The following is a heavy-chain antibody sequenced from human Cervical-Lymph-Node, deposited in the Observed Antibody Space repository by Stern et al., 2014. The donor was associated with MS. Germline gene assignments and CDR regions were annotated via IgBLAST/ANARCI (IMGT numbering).Heavy chain of an antibody. Sequence: ESGPALVKPTQTLTLTCTFSGFSLSTTGMCLSWIRQPPGKALEWLALLDLDGDKYYSTALKTRLTISKDPSKNQVVLTMTNMAPQDTATYFCVRARKGYYFDYWGREFQSPSPQ. V-gene: IGHV2-70*01. D-gene: IGHD2-21*01. CDR3: VRARKGYYFDY. CDR1: GFSLSTTGMC. CDR2: LDLDGDK. J-gene: IGHJ4*02.